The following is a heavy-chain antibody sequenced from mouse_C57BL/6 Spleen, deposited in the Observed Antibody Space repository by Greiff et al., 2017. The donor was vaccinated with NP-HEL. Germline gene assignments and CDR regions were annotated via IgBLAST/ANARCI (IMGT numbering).Heavy chain of an antibody. CDR1: GYAFSSSW. Sequence: LVESGASVKISCKASGYAFSSSWMNWVKQRPGKGLEWIGRIYPGDGDTNYNGKFKGKATLTADKSSSTAYMQLSSLTSEDSAVYFCASYDGYYLYYAMDYWGQRTSVTVSS. J-gene: IGHJ4*01. V-gene: IGHV1-82*01. CDR3: ASYDGYYLYYAMDY. CDR2: IYPGDGDT. D-gene: IGHD2-3*01.